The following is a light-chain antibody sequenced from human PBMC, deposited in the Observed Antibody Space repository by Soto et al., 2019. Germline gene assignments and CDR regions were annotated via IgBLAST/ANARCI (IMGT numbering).Light chain of an antibody. V-gene: IGKV1-5*03. CDR3: QQYITSPWT. J-gene: IGKJ1*01. Sequence: DIPMTQSPSTLSASVGDRVTITCRASQNVNVWLAWYQQRPGKAPKFLIYKASSLESGVPSRFSGSGSGTEFTLTISSLQPDDMATYYCQQYITSPWTFGQGTRVEVK. CDR1: QNVNVW. CDR2: KAS.